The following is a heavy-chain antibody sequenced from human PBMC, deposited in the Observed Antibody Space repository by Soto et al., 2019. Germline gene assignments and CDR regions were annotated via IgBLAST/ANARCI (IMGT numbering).Heavy chain of an antibody. CDR3: GRGSYYADDAFDI. V-gene: IGHV4-59*01. Sequence: SETLSPTCTVSGGSISSYFWSWIRQPPGKGLEWIGYIYYSGSTNHNPSLKSRVTISVDTSKNQFSLKLSSVTAADTAVYYCGRGSYYADDAFDIWGQGTMVTVSS. CDR1: GGSISSYF. D-gene: IGHD1-26*01. CDR2: IYYSGST. J-gene: IGHJ3*02.